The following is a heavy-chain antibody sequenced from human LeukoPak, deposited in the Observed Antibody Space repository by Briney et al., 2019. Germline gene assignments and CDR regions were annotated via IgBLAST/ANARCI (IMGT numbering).Heavy chain of an antibody. V-gene: IGHV3-30*02. CDR2: IRYDGSDE. D-gene: IGHD3-10*01. CDR1: GFTFSSYG. CDR3: AKEFNFFRGVIISTDY. Sequence: PGGSLRLSCAASGFTFSSYGMHWVRQAPGKGLEWVAFIRYDGSDENYADSVKGRFTISRDNSKNTLYLQMNSLRAEDTAVYYYAKEFNFFRGVIISTDYWGQGTLVIVSS. J-gene: IGHJ4*02.